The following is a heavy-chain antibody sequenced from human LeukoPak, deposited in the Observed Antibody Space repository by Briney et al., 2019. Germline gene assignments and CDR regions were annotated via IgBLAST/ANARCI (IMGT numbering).Heavy chain of an antibody. J-gene: IGHJ4*02. CDR2: FYYSGST. CDR3: ARGQKYRNGYTVTELGSGYFDY. V-gene: IGHV4-30-4*07. Sequence: PSETLSLTCAVSGGSISRGGYSWSWIRQPPGKGLEWIGYFYYSGSTYYNPSLKSRVTISVDTSMNQLSLTLSSVTAADTAVYYCARGQKYRNGYTVTELGSGYFDYWGQGTLVTVSS. CDR1: GGSISRGGYS. D-gene: IGHD5-18*01.